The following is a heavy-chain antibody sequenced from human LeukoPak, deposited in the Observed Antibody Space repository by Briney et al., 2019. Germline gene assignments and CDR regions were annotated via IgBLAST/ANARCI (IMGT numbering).Heavy chain of an antibody. Sequence: PGGSLRLSCAASGFTFSSYAMSWVRQAPGKGLEWVSAVSSSGGSTYYADSVKGRFTISRDNSKNTLYLQMNSLRAEDTAVYYCAKSRGYTYGGDAFDIWGQVTMLTVSS. CDR2: VSSSGGST. CDR1: GFTFSSYA. V-gene: IGHV3-23*01. D-gene: IGHD5-18*01. J-gene: IGHJ3*02. CDR3: AKSRGYTYGGDAFDI.